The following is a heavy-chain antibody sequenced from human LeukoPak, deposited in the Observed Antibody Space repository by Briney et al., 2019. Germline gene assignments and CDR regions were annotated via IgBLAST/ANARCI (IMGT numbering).Heavy chain of an antibody. CDR2: INPSGGST. CDR1: GYTFTSYY. J-gene: IGHJ4*02. D-gene: IGHD6-19*01. CDR3: ARKGRSSGWYRGSYFDY. Sequence: ASVKVSCKASGYTFTSYYMHWVRQAPGQGLEWMGIINPSGGSTSYAQKFQGRVTMTRDTSTSTVYMELSSLRSEDTAVYYCARKGRSSGWYRGSYFDYWGQGTLVTVSS. V-gene: IGHV1-46*01.